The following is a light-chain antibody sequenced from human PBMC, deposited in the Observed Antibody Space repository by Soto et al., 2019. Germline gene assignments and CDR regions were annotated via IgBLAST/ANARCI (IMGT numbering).Light chain of an antibody. CDR1: QAISNS. CDR3: QQVKTYPRT. Sequence: DIQMTQSPSCLSASMVYRFAITCRASQAISNSLACYQQKPGKPPKLLIYEESTLHSGVPSRFSGRKSGTQFTLTIDSLQPEDFATYYCQQVKTYPRTFGGGTKVDIK. J-gene: IGKJ4*01. CDR2: EES. V-gene: IGKV1-9*01.